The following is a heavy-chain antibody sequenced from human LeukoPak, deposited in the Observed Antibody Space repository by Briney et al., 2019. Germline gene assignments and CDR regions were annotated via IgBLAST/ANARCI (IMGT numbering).Heavy chain of an antibody. CDR3: ARTYCSSNTYHRTFNY. J-gene: IGHJ4*02. D-gene: IGHD2-2*01. CDR1: GDSVSSNSAA. CDR2: TYYRSKWYN. Sequence: SQTLSLTCAISGDSVSSNSAAWNWIRQSPSRGLEWLGRTYYRSKWYNDYAESVKSRMTINPDTSKNQFSLQLNSVTPEDTAVYYCARTYCSSNTYHRTFNYWGQGTLVTVSS. V-gene: IGHV6-1*01.